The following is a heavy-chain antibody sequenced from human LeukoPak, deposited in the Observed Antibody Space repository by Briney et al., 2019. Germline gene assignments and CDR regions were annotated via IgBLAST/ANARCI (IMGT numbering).Heavy chain of an antibody. Sequence: SETLSLTCTVSGGSISSYYWSWIRQPPGKGLEWIGFIIYSRSTDHNPSLKSRVTISVDASKNQFSLKLTSVTAADTAVYYCVRHTSSGWYQVVYWGQGTLVTVSS. J-gene: IGHJ4*02. CDR1: GGSISSYY. CDR3: VRHTSSGWYQVVY. V-gene: IGHV4-59*01. D-gene: IGHD6-19*01. CDR2: IIYSRST.